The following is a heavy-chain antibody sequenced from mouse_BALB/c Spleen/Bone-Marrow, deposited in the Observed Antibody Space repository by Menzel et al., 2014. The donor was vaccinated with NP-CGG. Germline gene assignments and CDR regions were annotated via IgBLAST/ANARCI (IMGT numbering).Heavy chain of an antibody. CDR2: INPSSAYT. Sequence: VQLQQSGAELARPGASVKMSCQASGYTFTRYTMHWEKQRPGQGLEWIGYINPSSAYTNYNQKVKDKATLTADKSSSTAYMQLSSLTSEDSAVYYCTIRYYAMDYWGQGTSVTDSS. CDR3: TIRYYAMDY. V-gene: IGHV1-4*01. CDR1: GYTFTRYT. D-gene: IGHD1-1*01. J-gene: IGHJ4*01.